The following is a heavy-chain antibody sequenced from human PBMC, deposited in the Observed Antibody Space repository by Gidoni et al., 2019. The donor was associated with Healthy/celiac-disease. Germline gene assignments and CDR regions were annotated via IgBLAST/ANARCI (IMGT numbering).Heavy chain of an antibody. V-gene: IGHV1-46*01. CDR2: INPSGGST. Sequence: QVQLVQSGAEVKKPGASVKVSCNASGYTFTSYYMHWVRQAPGQGLEWMGIINPSGGSTSYAQKFQGRVTMTRDTSTSTVYMELSSLRSEDTAVYYCAREIRLVVPAARQTYYYYYGMDVWGQGTTVTVSS. CDR3: AREIRLVVPAARQTYYYYYGMDV. J-gene: IGHJ6*02. D-gene: IGHD2-2*01. CDR1: GYTFTSYY.